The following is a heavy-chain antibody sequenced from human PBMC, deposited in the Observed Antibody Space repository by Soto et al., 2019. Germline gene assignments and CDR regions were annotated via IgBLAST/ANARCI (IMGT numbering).Heavy chain of an antibody. J-gene: IGHJ6*02. Sequence: QVQLVESGGGVVQPGRSLRLSCAASGFTFSSYGMHWVRQAPGKGLEWVAVIWYDGSNKYYADSVKGRFTISRDNSXTXXYRQMNSLRAEDTAVYYCASEYCSGGSCYYYGMDVWGQGTTVTVSS. D-gene: IGHD2-15*01. V-gene: IGHV3-33*01. CDR3: ASEYCSGGSCYYYGMDV. CDR2: IWYDGSNK. CDR1: GFTFSSYG.